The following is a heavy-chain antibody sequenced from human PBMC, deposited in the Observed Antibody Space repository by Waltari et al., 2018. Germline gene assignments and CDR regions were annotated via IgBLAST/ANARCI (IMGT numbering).Heavy chain of an antibody. Sequence: QVQLQQWGAGLLKPSETLSLTCAVYGGSFSGYYWSWIRQPPGKGLEWIGEINHSGSTNDNPSLKSRVTISVDTAKNQFSLKLSSVTAADTAVYYCARVPRYCSSTSCYTGYYYYYYMDVWGKGTTVTISS. V-gene: IGHV4-34*01. CDR3: ARVPRYCSSTSCYTGYYYYYYMDV. J-gene: IGHJ6*03. CDR2: INHSGST. CDR1: GGSFSGYY. D-gene: IGHD2-2*02.